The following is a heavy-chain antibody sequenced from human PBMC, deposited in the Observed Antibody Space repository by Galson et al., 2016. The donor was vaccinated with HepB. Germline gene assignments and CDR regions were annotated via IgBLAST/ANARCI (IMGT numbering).Heavy chain of an antibody. CDR2: IYPTTSD. CDR3: ARQSCRGSSCYRVDQYYYMGV. V-gene: IGHV4-4*07. CDR1: GDSIATYY. D-gene: IGHD1-26*01. J-gene: IGHJ6*03. Sequence: SETLSLTCTVSGDSIATYYWSWIRQSAGKGLEWIGRIYPTTSDIYNPSLQSRVTMSADTSKNQLSLSLSSVTAADTAVYYCARQSCRGSSCYRVDQYYYMGVCGKGTTVTVSS.